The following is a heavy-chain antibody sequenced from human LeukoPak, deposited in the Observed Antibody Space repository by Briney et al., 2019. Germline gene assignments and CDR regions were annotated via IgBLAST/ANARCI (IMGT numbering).Heavy chain of an antibody. J-gene: IGHJ4*02. CDR3: ARDGEMATIENYFEY. CDR2: INHSGST. Sequence: SETLSLTCAVYGGSFSGYYWSWIRQPPGKGLEWIGEINHSGSTNYNPSLKSRVTISVDTSKNQFSLKLSSVTAADTAVYFCARDGEMATIENYFEYWGQGTLVTVSS. V-gene: IGHV4-34*01. D-gene: IGHD5-24*01. CDR1: GGSFSGYY.